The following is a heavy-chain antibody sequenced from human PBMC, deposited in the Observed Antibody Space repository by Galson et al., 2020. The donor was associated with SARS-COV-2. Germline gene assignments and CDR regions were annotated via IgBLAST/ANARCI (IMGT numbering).Heavy chain of an antibody. Sequence: QTGGSLRLSCAASGFTFSSYGMHWVRQAPGKGLEWVAVIWYDGSNKYYADSVKGRFTISRDNSKNTLYLQMNSLRAEDTAVYYCAGDDISSGWSIDYWGQGTLVTVSS. V-gene: IGHV3-33*01. CDR3: AGDDISSGWSIDY. D-gene: IGHD6-19*01. J-gene: IGHJ4*02. CDR1: GFTFSSYG. CDR2: IWYDGSNK.